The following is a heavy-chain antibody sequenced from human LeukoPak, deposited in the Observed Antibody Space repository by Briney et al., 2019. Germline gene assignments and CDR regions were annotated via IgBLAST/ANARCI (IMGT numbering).Heavy chain of an antibody. CDR2: ISYDGSNK. J-gene: IGHJ4*02. D-gene: IGHD4-23*01. V-gene: IGHV3-30*14. Sequence: GGSLRLSCAASGFTLSSHAMHWVRQAPGKGLEWVAVISYDGSNKYYADSVKGRFTISRDNSKNTLYLQMNSLRAEDTAVYYCATLRWSTPGIWGQGTLVTVSS. CDR1: GFTLSSHA. CDR3: ATLRWSTPGI.